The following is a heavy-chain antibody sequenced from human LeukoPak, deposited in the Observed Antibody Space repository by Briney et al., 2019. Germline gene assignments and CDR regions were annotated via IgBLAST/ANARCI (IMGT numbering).Heavy chain of an antibody. Sequence: PSGTLSLTCAVSGGSISSSNWWSWVRQPPGKGLEWIGEIYHSGSTNYNPSLKSRVTISVDTSKNQFSLKLSSVTAADTAVYYCARQKRYYYDSSGSFDYWGQGTLVTVSS. V-gene: IGHV4-4*02. CDR2: IYHSGST. CDR3: ARQKRYYYDSSGSFDY. CDR1: GGSISSSNW. J-gene: IGHJ4*02. D-gene: IGHD3-22*01.